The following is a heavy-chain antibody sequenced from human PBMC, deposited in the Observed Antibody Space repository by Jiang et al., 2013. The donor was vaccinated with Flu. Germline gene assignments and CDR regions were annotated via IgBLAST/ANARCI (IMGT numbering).Heavy chain of an antibody. D-gene: IGHD5-12*01. J-gene: IGHJ6*02. V-gene: IGHV1-69*01. Sequence: SGAEVKKPGSSVKVSCKASGGTFSSYAISWVRQAPGQGLEWMGGIIPIFGTANYAQKFQGRVTITADESTSTAYMELSSLRSEDTAVYYCAREGEVSGYDQHYYYGMDVWGQGTTVTVSS. CDR3: AREGEVSGYDQHYYYGMDV. CDR2: IIPIFGTA. CDR1: GGTFSSYA.